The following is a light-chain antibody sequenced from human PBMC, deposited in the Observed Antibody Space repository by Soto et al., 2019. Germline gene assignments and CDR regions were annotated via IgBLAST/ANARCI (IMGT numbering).Light chain of an antibody. Sequence: DIQMTQSPATLSASVGDRVTITCRASQSISRWLTWFQQKPGKAPKLLIYEATSLKSGVPSRFSGSGSGTEFTLTISGLQPEDFATYYCKQYNNWPPITFGQGTRLEIK. CDR3: KQYNNWPPIT. CDR2: EAT. J-gene: IGKJ5*01. CDR1: QSISRW. V-gene: IGKV1-5*01.